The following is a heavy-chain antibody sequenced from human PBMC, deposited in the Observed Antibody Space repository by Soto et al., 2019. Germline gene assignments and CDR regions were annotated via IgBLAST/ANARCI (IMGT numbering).Heavy chain of an antibody. J-gene: IGHJ3*02. V-gene: IGHV4-4*02. D-gene: IGHD6-6*01. Sequence: QVQLQESGPGLVKPSGTLSLTCAVSSGSISSSNWWSWVRQPPGKGLEWIGEIYHSGSTNYNPSLKSRDTIPVDKSKNQFSLKLSSVTAADTAVYSCSSRPPSSLAGTSDAFDIWGQGTMVTVSS. CDR1: SGSISSSNW. CDR2: IYHSGST. CDR3: SSRPPSSLAGTSDAFDI.